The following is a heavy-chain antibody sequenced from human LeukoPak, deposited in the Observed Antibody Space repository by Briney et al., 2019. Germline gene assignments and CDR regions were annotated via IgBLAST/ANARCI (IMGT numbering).Heavy chain of an antibody. CDR1: GFTFSSYE. CDR2: IRYDGSNK. CDR3: AKGQDSGTLDY. D-gene: IGHD3-10*01. Sequence: PGGSLRLSCAASGFTFSSYEMNWVRQAPGKGLEWVAFIRYDGSNKYYADSVKGRFTISRDNSKNTLYLQMNSLRAEDTAAYYCAKGQDSGTLDYWGQGTLVTVSS. J-gene: IGHJ4*02. V-gene: IGHV3-30*02.